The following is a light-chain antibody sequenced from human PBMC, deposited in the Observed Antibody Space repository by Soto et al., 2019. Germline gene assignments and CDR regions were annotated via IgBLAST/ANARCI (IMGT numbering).Light chain of an antibody. CDR2: GAS. Sequence: EIVMTQSPATLSVSTGERATLSCRASQSVTRNLAWYQQKPGQAPRLLIYGASTRATGIPARFSGSGSGTKFTLTITSLQSEDFAVYYCQHYNTWSTFGQGAKVDIK. CDR3: QHYNTWST. CDR1: QSVTRN. V-gene: IGKV3-15*01. J-gene: IGKJ1*01.